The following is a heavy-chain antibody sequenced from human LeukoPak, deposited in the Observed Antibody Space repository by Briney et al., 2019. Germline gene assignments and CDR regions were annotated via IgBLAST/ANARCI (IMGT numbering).Heavy chain of an antibody. Sequence: PGGSLRLSCAVSGFTFSNYAVSWVRQAPGKGLEWVSGISGPGGSTYYADSVKSRFTISSDNSKNTLYLQMNSLRAEDTAVYYCAKDRTTVARIFDYWGQGTLVTVSS. CDR2: ISGPGGST. CDR1: GFTFSNYA. V-gene: IGHV3-23*01. D-gene: IGHD2-15*01. J-gene: IGHJ4*02. CDR3: AKDRTTVARIFDY.